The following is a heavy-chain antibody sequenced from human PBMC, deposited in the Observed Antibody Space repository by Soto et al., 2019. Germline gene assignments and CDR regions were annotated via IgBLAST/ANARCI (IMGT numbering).Heavy chain of an antibody. CDR3: ARVMAAMQNWLDP. CDR2: VYHTGTT. V-gene: IGHV4-30-4*01. Sequence: SETLSLTCSVSGGSISSIDYFWSWIRQPPGKGLEWIGFVYHTGTTYYNPSLRSRVTISIDTSKSQFSMKLNSVTAADTAVYYCARVMAAMQNWLDPWGQGTLVTVSS. J-gene: IGHJ5*02. CDR1: GGSISSIDYF. D-gene: IGHD2-2*01.